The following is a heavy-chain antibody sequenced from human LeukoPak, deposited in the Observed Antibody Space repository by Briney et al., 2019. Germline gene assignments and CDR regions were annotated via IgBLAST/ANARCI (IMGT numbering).Heavy chain of an antibody. V-gene: IGHV3-21*01. J-gene: IGHJ4*02. CDR1: GFTFSSYS. Sequence: GGTLRLSCAASGFTFSSYSMNWVRQAPGKGLEWVSSISSSSSYIYYADSVKGRFTISRDNAKNSLYLQMNSLRAEDTAVYYCAREVGYYYDSSGFDYWGQGTLVTVSS. D-gene: IGHD3-22*01. CDR3: AREVGYYYDSSGFDY. CDR2: ISSSSSYI.